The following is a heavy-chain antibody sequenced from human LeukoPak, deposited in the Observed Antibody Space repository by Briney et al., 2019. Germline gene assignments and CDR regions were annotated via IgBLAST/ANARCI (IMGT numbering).Heavy chain of an antibody. Sequence: SQTLSLTCAVSGVSISSGGYSWSWIRQPPGKGLEWIGYIYHSGSTYYNPSLKSRVTISVDRSKNQFSLKLSSVTAADTAVYYCARVDSSGAFDYWGQGTLVTVSS. CDR2: IYHSGST. J-gene: IGHJ4*02. V-gene: IGHV4-30-2*01. CDR3: ARVDSSGAFDY. CDR1: GVSISSGGYS. D-gene: IGHD3-22*01.